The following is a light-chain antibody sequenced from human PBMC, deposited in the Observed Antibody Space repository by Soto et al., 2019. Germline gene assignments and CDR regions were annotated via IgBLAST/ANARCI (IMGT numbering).Light chain of an antibody. Sequence: EIVLTQSPTTLSLALGGRATISFGASQSVNSKYITWYQQIPGQAPRLLIYGGSSRATGIPDRFSGSGSGTDFTLTISRLEPEECAVYYCQHYDAAQWTFGQGTKVDIK. CDR1: QSVNSKY. CDR2: GGS. J-gene: IGKJ1*01. V-gene: IGKV3-20*01. CDR3: QHYDAAQWT.